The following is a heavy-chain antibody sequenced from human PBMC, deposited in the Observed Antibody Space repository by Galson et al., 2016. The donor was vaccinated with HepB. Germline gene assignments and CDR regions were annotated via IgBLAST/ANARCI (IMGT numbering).Heavy chain of an antibody. J-gene: IGHJ6*04. V-gene: IGHV3-30*03. Sequence: SLRLSCAASGMTFRSEGMHWVRRAPGKGLEWLAVISYNERVENYADSVKGRFTISRDNSKNTVFLQMTSLRLEDTAMYYCARDRGGAMDVWGKGTAVTVSS. CDR3: ARDRGGAMDV. D-gene: IGHD3-16*01. CDR1: GMTFRSEG. CDR2: ISYNERVE.